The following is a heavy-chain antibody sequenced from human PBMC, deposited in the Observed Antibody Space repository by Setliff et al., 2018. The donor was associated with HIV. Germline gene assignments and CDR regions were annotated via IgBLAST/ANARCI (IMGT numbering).Heavy chain of an antibody. Sequence: GASVKVSCKASGYTFTDYAINWVRQAPGQGLEWMGWINTHTDSPTYAQGFTGRFVFSVDTSVTTAYLQINSLKAEDTAVFYCARALYGDYGGDLNWLDPWGQGTLVTVPQ. V-gene: IGHV7-4-1*02. CDR2: INTHTDSP. J-gene: IGHJ5*02. CDR1: GYTFTDYA. D-gene: IGHD4-17*01. CDR3: ARALYGDYGGDLNWLDP.